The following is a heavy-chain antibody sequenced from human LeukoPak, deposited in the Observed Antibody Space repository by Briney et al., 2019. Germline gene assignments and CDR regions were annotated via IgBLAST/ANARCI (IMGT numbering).Heavy chain of an antibody. CDR3: AKGHGDYGDY. CDR2: IISRGLT. J-gene: IGHJ4*02. V-gene: IGHV3-23*01. D-gene: IGHD4-17*01. CDR1: GFTFSNYG. Sequence: GGTLRLSCAASGFTFSNYGMAWVRQAPGKGLEWVSGIISRGLTHYADSVKGRFTISRDNSRNTLYLQMNSLAAEDTAVYYCAKGHGDYGDYWGQGILVTVSS.